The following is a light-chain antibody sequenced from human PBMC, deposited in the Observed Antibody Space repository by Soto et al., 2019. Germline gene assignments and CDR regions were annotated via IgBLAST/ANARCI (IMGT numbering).Light chain of an antibody. Sequence: EIVMTQSPATLSVSPGERATLSCRASQSVRSNLAWYQLKPGQAPRLLIYGASTRATGIPARFSGSGSGTEFPVTISSLQSEDFAVYYWQQYENLPRTFGQGTKVEIK. CDR3: QQYENLPRT. CDR1: QSVRSN. J-gene: IGKJ1*01. CDR2: GAS. V-gene: IGKV3-15*01.